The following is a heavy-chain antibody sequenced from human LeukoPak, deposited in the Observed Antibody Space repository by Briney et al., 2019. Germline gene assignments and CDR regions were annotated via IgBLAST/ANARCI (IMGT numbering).Heavy chain of an antibody. V-gene: IGHV3-23*01. J-gene: IGHJ4*02. CDR3: AKRGVVIRVILVGFHKEAYYFDS. CDR1: GIIVSNYG. CDR2: ISGSGGGT. Sequence: GGSLRLSCAVSGIIVSNYGMSWVRQAPGKGLEWVAGISGSGGGTNYADSVKGRFTISRDNFKNTLYLQMNSLRAEDTAVYFCAKRGVVIRVILVGFHKEAYYFDSWGQGALVTVSS. D-gene: IGHD3-22*01.